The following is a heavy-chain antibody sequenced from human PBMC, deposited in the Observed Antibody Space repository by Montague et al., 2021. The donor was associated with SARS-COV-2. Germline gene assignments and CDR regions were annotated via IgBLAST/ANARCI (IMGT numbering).Heavy chain of an antibody. Sequence: TLSLTCTVAGGSISGGSYYWSWIRQPAGKGLEWIGRIYTSGTTEYXFSLKSRVTISVDTSKNQFSLKLTSVTAADTAVYYCARAHSGSWAHLDNWGQGSLVTVSS. V-gene: IGHV4-61*02. J-gene: IGHJ4*02. D-gene: IGHD5-12*01. CDR3: ARAHSGSWAHLDN. CDR2: IYTSGTT. CDR1: GGSISGGSYY.